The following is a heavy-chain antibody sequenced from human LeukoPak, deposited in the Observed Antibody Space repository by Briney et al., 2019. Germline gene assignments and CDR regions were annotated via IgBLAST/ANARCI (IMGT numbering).Heavy chain of an antibody. D-gene: IGHD6-13*01. CDR2: INHSGST. CDR3: ARRPSHSSSWYIDY. J-gene: IGHJ4*02. CDR1: GGSFSGYY. V-gene: IGHV4-34*01. Sequence: PSETLSLTCAVYGGSFSGYYCSWIRQPPGKGLEWIGEINHSGSTNYNPSLKSRVTISVDTSKNQFSLKLSSVTAADTAVYYCARRPSHSSSWYIDYWGQGTLVTVSS.